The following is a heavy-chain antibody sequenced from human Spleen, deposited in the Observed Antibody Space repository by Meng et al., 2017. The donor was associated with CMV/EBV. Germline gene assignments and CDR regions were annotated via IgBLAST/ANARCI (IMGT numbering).Heavy chain of an antibody. V-gene: IGHV4-61*01. Sequence: ETLSLTCTVSGGSVSSGSYYWSWIRQPPGKGLEWIGYIYYSGSTNYNPSLKSRVTISVDTSKNQFSLKLSSVTAADTAVYYCAREGWELLQGDYYYYGMDVWGQGTTVTVSS. CDR1: GGSVSSGSYY. CDR2: IYYSGST. J-gene: IGHJ6*02. D-gene: IGHD1-26*01. CDR3: AREGWELLQGDYYYYGMDV.